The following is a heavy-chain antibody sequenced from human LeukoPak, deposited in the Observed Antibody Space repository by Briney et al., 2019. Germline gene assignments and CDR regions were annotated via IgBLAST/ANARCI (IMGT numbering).Heavy chain of an antibody. CDR3: AKGSSIVVIPAAIGEFDY. CDR1: GFSFNNAW. D-gene: IGHD2-2*02. V-gene: IGHV3-30*02. J-gene: IGHJ4*02. Sequence: GGSLRLSCVGSGFSFNNAWVTWVRQAPGKGLEWVAFIRYDGSNKYCADSVKGRFTISRDNSKNTLYLQMNSLRAEDTAVYYCAKGSSIVVIPAAIGEFDYWGLGTLVTVSS. CDR2: IRYDGSNK.